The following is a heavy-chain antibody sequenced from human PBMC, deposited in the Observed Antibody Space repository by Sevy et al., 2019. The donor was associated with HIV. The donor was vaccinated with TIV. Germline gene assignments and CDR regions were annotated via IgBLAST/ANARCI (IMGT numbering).Heavy chain of an antibody. CDR3: ARAGQTMIRPYYFDY. Sequence: SETLSLTCAVYGGSFSGYYWSWIRQPPGKGLEWIGEINHSGSTNYNPSLKSRVTISVDTSKNQFSLKLSSVTAADTAVYYCARAGQTMIRPYYFDYWGQRTLVTVSS. CDR1: GGSFSGYY. D-gene: IGHD3-22*01. V-gene: IGHV4-34*01. J-gene: IGHJ4*02. CDR2: INHSGST.